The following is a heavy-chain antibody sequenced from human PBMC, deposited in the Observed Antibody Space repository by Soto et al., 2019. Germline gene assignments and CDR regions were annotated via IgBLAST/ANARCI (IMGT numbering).Heavy chain of an antibody. V-gene: IGHV3-23*01. CDR1: GFTFSGCA. CDR3: PKSHDSWSLRSDY. J-gene: IGHJ4*02. D-gene: IGHD3-10*01. CDR2: ISGSGGST. Sequence: EVQLLESGGGLVQPGGSLRLSCAASGFTFSGCAMNWVRQAPGKGLEWVSGISGSGGSTYYSDSVKGRFTISRDNSKNNLDLQMNSLRAEDTAVYYCPKSHDSWSLRSDYWGQGTLVTVSS.